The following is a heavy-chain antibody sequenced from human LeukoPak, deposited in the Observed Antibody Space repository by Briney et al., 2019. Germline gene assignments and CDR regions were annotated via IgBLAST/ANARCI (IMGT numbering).Heavy chain of an antibody. J-gene: IGHJ6*03. CDR2: ISGSGGST. V-gene: IGHV3-23*01. D-gene: IGHD4-23*01. Sequence: GALSPSFGASGFPFSNYAMSWGRPAPGKGLGWVSSISGSGGSTYYADSVKGRFTISRDNSKNTLYLQMNSLRAEDTAVYYCARANYGGTYYHYYYMDVWGKGTTVTVSS. CDR3: ARANYGGTYYHYYYMDV. CDR1: GFPFSNYA.